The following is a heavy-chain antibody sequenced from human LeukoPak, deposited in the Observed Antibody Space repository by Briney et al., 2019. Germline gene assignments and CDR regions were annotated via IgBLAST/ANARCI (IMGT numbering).Heavy chain of an antibody. Sequence: GGSLRLSCAASGFTFSGSVMHWVGQASGKGLEWVGRIRSKANSYATTYAASVKGRFTISRDGSQNTAYLQMNSLKIEDTAVYYCTRAASNPHDWFDPWGQGILVTVSS. CDR1: GFTFSGSV. J-gene: IGHJ5*02. V-gene: IGHV3-73*01. D-gene: IGHD6-25*01. CDR2: IRSKANSYAT. CDR3: TRAASNPHDWFDP.